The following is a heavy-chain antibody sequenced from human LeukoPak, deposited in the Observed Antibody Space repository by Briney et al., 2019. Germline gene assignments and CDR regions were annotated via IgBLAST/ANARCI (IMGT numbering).Heavy chain of an antibody. CDR3: ARSWVAAAGTDY. D-gene: IGHD6-13*01. CDR2: IWYDGSNK. Sequence: GGSLRLSCAASGFTFSNYGMHWVRQAPGKGLEWVAVIWYDGSNKYYADSVKGRFTISRDNSKNTLYLQMNSLRAEDTAVYYCARSWVAAAGTDYWGQGTLVTVSS. J-gene: IGHJ4*02. V-gene: IGHV3-33*08. CDR1: GFTFSNYG.